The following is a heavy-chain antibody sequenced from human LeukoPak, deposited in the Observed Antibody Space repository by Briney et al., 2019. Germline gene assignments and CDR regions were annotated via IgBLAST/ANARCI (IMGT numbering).Heavy chain of an antibody. V-gene: IGHV3-48*02. CDR2: ITSISSSI. Sequence: GRSLRLSCAASGFSFSSYSMNWVRQPPRKGLEWLSYITSISSSIFYADSVKGRFNISRDNAKNSLYLQMNSWRDDDTAVYYCERDRPNTGYDFDYWGQGALVTVSS. CDR3: ERDRPNTGYDFDY. CDR1: GFSFSSYS. J-gene: IGHJ4*02. D-gene: IGHD5-12*01.